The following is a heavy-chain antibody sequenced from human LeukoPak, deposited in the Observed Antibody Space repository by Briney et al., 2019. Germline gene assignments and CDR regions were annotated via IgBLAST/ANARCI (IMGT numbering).Heavy chain of an antibody. CDR2: INPNSGGT. CDR3: ARDKGYCSGGSCWRGYYYYGMDV. CDR1: GYTFTGYY. Sequence: ASVKVSCKASGYTFTGYYMHWVRQAPGQGLEWMGWINPNSGGTNYAQKLQGRVTMTTDTSTSTAYMELRSLRSDDTAVYYCARDKGYCSGGSCWRGYYYYGMDVWGQGTTVTVSS. D-gene: IGHD2-15*01. V-gene: IGHV1-2*02. J-gene: IGHJ6*02.